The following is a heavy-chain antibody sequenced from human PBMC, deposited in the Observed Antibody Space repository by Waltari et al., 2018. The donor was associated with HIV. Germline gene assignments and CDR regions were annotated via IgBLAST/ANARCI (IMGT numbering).Heavy chain of an antibody. D-gene: IGHD2-15*01. CDR2: IYYSGST. CDR3: ASPVDCSGGSCYSGDNWFDP. J-gene: IGHJ5*02. V-gene: IGHV4-39*01. Sequence: QLQLQESGPGLVKPSATLSLTCTVSGGSISSSSYYWGWIRQPPGKGLEWIGSIYYSGSTYYNPSLKSRVTISVDTSKNQFSLKLSSVTAADTAVYYCASPVDCSGGSCYSGDNWFDPWGQGTLVTVSS. CDR1: GGSISSSSYY.